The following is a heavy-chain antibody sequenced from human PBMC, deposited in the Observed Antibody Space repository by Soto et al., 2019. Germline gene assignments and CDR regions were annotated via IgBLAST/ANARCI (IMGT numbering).Heavy chain of an antibody. V-gene: IGHV3-21*01. CDR1: VFTFITYS. D-gene: IGHD2-2*02. J-gene: IGHJ6*02. CDR2: ISSRSDI. CDR3: AREYTAWPLAYGLDV. Sequence: WGSLRLCCLVSVFTFITYSIKWFRQAPGKGLEWVSSISSRSDIYYADSVKGRFTISRDNAKNSVSLQMNSLRAEDTAVYYCAREYTAWPLAYGLDVWGQGTTVTVSS.